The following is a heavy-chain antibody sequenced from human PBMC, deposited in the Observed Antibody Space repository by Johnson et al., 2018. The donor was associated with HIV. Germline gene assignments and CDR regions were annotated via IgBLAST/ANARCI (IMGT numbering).Heavy chain of an antibody. Sequence: VQLVESGGGLIQPGGSLRLSCAASGFTFSYHGMHWVRQAPGQGLEWVSVIYSGGSTYYADSVKGRFTISRDNSKNTLYLQMNSLRAEDTALYYCAKDSRPQTFDIWGQGTMVTVSS. CDR2: IYSGGST. J-gene: IGHJ3*02. CDR3: AKDSRPQTFDI. V-gene: IGHV3-53*01. CDR1: GFTFSYHG.